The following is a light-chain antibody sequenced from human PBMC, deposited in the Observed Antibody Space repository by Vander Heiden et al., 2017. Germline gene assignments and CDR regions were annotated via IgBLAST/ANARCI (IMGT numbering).Light chain of an antibody. CDR3: QQRDSTPIT. V-gene: IGKV1-39*01. Sequence: DIKMTQSPSSLSASVGDRVTITCRASQSISSYLNWYQQKPGKAPKLLIYAASRLQSGVPSRFSGSGSGTDFTLTISSLQPEDFATYYCQQRDSTPITFGQGTKVDIK. J-gene: IGKJ2*01. CDR2: AAS. CDR1: QSISSY.